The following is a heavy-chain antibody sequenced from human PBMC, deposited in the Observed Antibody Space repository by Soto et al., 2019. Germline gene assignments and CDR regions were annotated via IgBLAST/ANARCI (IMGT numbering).Heavy chain of an antibody. V-gene: IGHV4-30-4*01. Sequence: QVQLRESGPGLVKPSQTLSLTCTVSGGSISSGDYYWNWIRQPPGKGLEWIGYIYYSGSTYYNPSLKSRVTISVDTSKNQFSLKLSSVTAADTAVYYCARDSYDSSGSSGYSFDYWGQGTLVTVSS. J-gene: IGHJ4*02. CDR3: ARDSYDSSGSSGYSFDY. CDR1: GGSISSGDYY. CDR2: IYYSGST. D-gene: IGHD3-22*01.